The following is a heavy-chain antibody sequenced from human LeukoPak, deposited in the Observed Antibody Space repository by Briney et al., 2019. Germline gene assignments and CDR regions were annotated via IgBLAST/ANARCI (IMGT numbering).Heavy chain of an antibody. CDR2: IDSDGSGT. Sequence: PGGSLRVSCAASGFTFSSYNFIWVRQAPGRGLVWVSRIDSDGSGTSHAESVKGRFTISRDNAKNTLYLQMNSLRAEDTAVYYCARDRYRSIDYWGQGTLVTVSS. D-gene: IGHD1-1*01. V-gene: IGHV3-74*01. J-gene: IGHJ4*02. CDR1: GFTFSSYN. CDR3: ARDRYRSIDY.